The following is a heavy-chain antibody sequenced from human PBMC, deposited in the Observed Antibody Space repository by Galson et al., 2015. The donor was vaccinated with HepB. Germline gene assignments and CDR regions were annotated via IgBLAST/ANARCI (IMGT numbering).Heavy chain of an antibody. CDR2: INTDTGNP. V-gene: IGHV7-4-1*02. Sequence: SVKVSCKASGYTFTNFAMNRVRQAPGQGLEWMGWINTDTGNPTYAQAFRGRCVFSLDTSVNTAYLLISNLKAEDTAVYFCARGIHQLIDYWGQGTLVTVSS. CDR3: ARGIHQLIDY. CDR1: GYTFTNFA. J-gene: IGHJ4*02. D-gene: IGHD2-2*01.